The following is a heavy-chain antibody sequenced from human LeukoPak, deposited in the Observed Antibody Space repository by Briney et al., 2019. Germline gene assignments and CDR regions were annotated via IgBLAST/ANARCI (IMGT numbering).Heavy chain of an antibody. CDR2: IYYSGST. Sequence: PSETLSLTCTVSGGSISSYYWSWIRQPPGKGLEWIGYIYYSGSTNYNPSLKSRVTISVDMSKNQFSLKLSSVTAADTAVYYCARGVYGAYFDFWGQGTLVTVSS. CDR3: ARGVYGAYFDF. D-gene: IGHD4-17*01. V-gene: IGHV4-59*01. J-gene: IGHJ4*02. CDR1: GGSISSYY.